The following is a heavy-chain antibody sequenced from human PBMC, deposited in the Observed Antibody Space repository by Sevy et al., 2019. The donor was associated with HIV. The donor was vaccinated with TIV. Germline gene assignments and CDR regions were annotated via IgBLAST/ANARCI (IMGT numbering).Heavy chain of an antibody. Sequence: GGSLRLSCAASGFTFSSYSMHWVRQAPGKGLEWVSSISGLSNYIYYADSMKGRFSISRDNAKNSLYLQMISLRAEDTDVFYCARAVPATDAFDIWGQGTLVTVSS. CDR2: ISGLSNYI. D-gene: IGHD6-19*01. CDR3: ARAVPATDAFDI. CDR1: GFTFSSYS. V-gene: IGHV3-21*01. J-gene: IGHJ3*02.